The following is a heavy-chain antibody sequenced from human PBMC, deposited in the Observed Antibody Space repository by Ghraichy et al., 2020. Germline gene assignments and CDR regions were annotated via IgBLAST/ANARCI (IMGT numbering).Heavy chain of an antibody. J-gene: IGHJ4*02. V-gene: IGHV3-23*01. CDR1: GFTFSSHA. CDR2: ISDSGSST. D-gene: IGHD1-1*01. Sequence: LSLTCAASGFTFSSHAMTWVRQAPGKGLEWVSDISDSGSSTYYADSVKGRFTISRDNSKNTLYLQMNSLRAEDTAVYYCPKYWNYWGQGTLVTVSS. CDR3: PKYWNY.